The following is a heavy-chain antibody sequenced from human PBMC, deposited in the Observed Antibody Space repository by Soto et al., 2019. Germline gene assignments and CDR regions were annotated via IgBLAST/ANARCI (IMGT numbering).Heavy chain of an antibody. CDR3: ARGRGLLWFGQIDAFDI. D-gene: IGHD3-10*01. Sequence: QVQLVQSGAEVKKPGASVKVSCKASGYTFTSYGISWVRQAPGQGLEWMGWISAYNGNTNYAQKLQGRVTMTTDTSTSTAYMELRSLRSDDMAVYYCARGRGLLWFGQIDAFDIWGQGTMVTVSS. V-gene: IGHV1-18*03. J-gene: IGHJ3*02. CDR1: GYTFTSYG. CDR2: ISAYNGNT.